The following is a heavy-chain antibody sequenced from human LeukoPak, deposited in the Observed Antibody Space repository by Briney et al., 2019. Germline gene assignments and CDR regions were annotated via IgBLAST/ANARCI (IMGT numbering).Heavy chain of an antibody. Sequence: ASVKVSCKSSGYTFTGYYMHWVRQAPGQGLELMGWIDPNSGGTNYAQKFQGRVTMTRYTSISTAYMELSRLRSDDTAVYYCASDCVLNGYGWGMDVWGQETRVSVSS. J-gene: IGHJ6*02. CDR1: GYTFTGYY. CDR3: ASDCVLNGYGWGMDV. V-gene: IGHV1-2*02. D-gene: IGHD3-9*01. CDR2: IDPNSGGT.